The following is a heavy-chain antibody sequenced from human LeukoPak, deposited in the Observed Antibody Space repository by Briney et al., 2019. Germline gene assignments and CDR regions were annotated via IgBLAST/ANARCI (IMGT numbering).Heavy chain of an antibody. J-gene: IGHJ4*02. Sequence: GGSLRLSCVASGFDVSSNYMSWVRQAPGKGLDWVSLLYRDGTAYYAESVKGRFTISRDSSKSTLYLRMNSLTVEDTALYYCARVGYYGDYALALDHWGQGTLVSVSS. V-gene: IGHV3-53*01. D-gene: IGHD4-17*01. CDR1: GFDVSSNY. CDR2: LYRDGTA. CDR3: ARVGYYGDYALALDH.